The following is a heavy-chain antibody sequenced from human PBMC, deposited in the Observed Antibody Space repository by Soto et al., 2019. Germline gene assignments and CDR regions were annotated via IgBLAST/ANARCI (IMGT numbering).Heavy chain of an antibody. D-gene: IGHD2-2*01. J-gene: IGHJ6*02. CDR1: GYTFTSYG. V-gene: IGHV1-18*01. CDR3: ERAGYWSTNSCLSYFYYGMDV. Sequence: ASVKVSCKAAGYTFTSYGISWLRQAPGQGLEWMGWISAYNGNTNYAQKLQGRVTMTTDTSTSTAYMELRSLRSDDTAVYYCERAGYWSTNSCLSYFYYGMDVWGQGTTVTVSS. CDR2: ISAYNGNT.